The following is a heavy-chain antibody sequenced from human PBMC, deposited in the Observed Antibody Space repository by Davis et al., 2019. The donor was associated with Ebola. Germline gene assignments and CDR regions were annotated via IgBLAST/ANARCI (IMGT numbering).Heavy chain of an antibody. CDR2: IIPIFGTA. V-gene: IGHV1-18*01. D-gene: IGHD6-19*01. Sequence: AASVKVSCKASGYTFTSYAISWVRQAPGQGLEWMGGIIPIFGTANYAQKLQGRVTMTTDTSTSTAYMELRSLRSDDTAVYYCARGGIAVADSYGMDVWGQGTTVTVSS. CDR1: GYTFTSYA. CDR3: ARGGIAVADSYGMDV. J-gene: IGHJ6*02.